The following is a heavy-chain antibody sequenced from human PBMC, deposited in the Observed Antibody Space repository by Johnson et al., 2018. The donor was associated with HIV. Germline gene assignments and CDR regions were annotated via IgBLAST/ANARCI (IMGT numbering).Heavy chain of an antibody. J-gene: IGHJ3*02. V-gene: IGHV3-30-3*01. CDR3: ASGGWLEGAFDI. D-gene: IGHD6-19*01. Sequence: QMQLVESGGGLVQPGGSLRLSCAASGFTFSSYAMHWVRQAPGKGLEWVAVISYDGSNKYYADSVKGRFTISRDNSKNTLYLQMNSLRAEDTAVYYCASGGWLEGAFDIWGQGTMVTVSS. CDR1: GFTFSSYA. CDR2: ISYDGSNK.